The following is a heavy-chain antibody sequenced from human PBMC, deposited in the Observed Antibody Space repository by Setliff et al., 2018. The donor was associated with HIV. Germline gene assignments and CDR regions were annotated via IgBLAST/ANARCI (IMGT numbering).Heavy chain of an antibody. V-gene: IGHV3-30*02. CDR2: IRNDGSTT. Sequence: GGSLRLSCAASGFTFSSDGMHWVRQAPGKGLEWVGFIRNDGSTTDYADSVKGRFTISRDNSKNTLYLQMNSLTAEDTAVYYCAKDIPGPAINSGRIKNWFDPWGEGTLVTVSS. CDR1: GFTFSSDG. D-gene: IGHD6-19*01. J-gene: IGHJ5*02. CDR3: AKDIPGPAINSGRIKNWFDP.